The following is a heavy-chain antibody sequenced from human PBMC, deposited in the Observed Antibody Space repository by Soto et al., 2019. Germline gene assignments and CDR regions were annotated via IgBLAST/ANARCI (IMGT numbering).Heavy chain of an antibody. J-gene: IGHJ3*02. D-gene: IGHD4-17*01. CDR3: ARVVMRTHDDYDHGAFDI. V-gene: IGHV4-59*01. CDR1: GGSISSYY. CDR2: IYYSGST. Sequence: PSETLSLTCTVSGGSISSYYWSWIRQPPGKGLEWIGYIYYSGSTNYNPSLKSRVTISVDTSKNQFSLKLSSVTAADTAVYYCARVVMRTHDDYDHGAFDIWGQGTMVTVSS.